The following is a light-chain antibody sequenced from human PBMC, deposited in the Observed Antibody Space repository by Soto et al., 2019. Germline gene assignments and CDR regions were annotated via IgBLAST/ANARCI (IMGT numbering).Light chain of an antibody. Sequence: EIVMTQSPATLSVSPGERATLSCRASQSTYTNLAWYQHKPGQAPILRIYGASTMATAIPARFSGSGSGTEFTLTISSLQSEDFAVYYCQQYNKWPLTFGGGTKVEIK. CDR3: QQYNKWPLT. CDR1: QSTYTN. V-gene: IGKV3-15*01. CDR2: GAS. J-gene: IGKJ4*01.